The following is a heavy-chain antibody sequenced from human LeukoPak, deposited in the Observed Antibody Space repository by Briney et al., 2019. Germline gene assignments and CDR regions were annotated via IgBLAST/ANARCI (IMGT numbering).Heavy chain of an antibody. V-gene: IGHV3-13*01. D-gene: IGHD3-10*01. CDR2: IGTAGDT. CDR1: GFTFTSYD. J-gene: IGHJ4*02. Sequence: PEGSLRLSCAASGFTFTSYDMHWVRQAPGKGLEWVSGIGTAGDTYYPGSVKGRFTISRENARNSLYLQMNSLRDGDTAVYYCARKKYGSGSLDYWGQGTLVTVSS. CDR3: ARKKYGSGSLDY.